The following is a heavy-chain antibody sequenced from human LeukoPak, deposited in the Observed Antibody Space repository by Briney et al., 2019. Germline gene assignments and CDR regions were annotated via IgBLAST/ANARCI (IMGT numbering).Heavy chain of an antibody. CDR1: GGSISSYY. Sequence: PSETLSLTCTVSGGSISSYYWSWIRQPPGKGLEWIGYIYYSGSTNYNPSLKSRVTISVDTSKNQFSLKPSSVTAADTAVYYCARQGGGFWYFDLWGRGTLVTVSS. CDR2: IYYSGST. D-gene: IGHD6-25*01. CDR3: ARQGGGFWYFDL. J-gene: IGHJ2*01. V-gene: IGHV4-59*08.